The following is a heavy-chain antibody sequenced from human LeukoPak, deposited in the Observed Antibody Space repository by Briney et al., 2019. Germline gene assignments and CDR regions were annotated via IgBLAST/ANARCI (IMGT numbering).Heavy chain of an antibody. Sequence: ASVKVSCKASGYTFTSFDINWVRQASGQGLEWVGWMNPNSGNTGYAQRLQGRVTMTRNSSISTAYMELSSLRSEDTAVYYCARVNSSIGSSRRYFDYWGQGTLVTVSS. D-gene: IGHD6-13*01. V-gene: IGHV1-8*01. CDR1: GYTFTSFD. CDR2: MNPNSGNT. J-gene: IGHJ4*02. CDR3: ARVNSSIGSSRRYFDY.